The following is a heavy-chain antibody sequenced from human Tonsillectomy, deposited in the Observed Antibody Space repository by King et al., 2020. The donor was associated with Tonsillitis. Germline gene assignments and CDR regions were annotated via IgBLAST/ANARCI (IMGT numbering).Heavy chain of an antibody. Sequence: VQLVESGGGLVQPGGSLRLSCAASGFTFSSYWMSWVRQAPGKGREWVANIKQDGREKYYVDSVKGRFTISRDNAKDSLYLQMNGLRAEDTAVCYCARRGGASDDSTIYYFYYYYMDVWGKGTTVTVSS. CDR3: ARRGGASDDSTIYYFYYYYMDV. CDR2: IKQDGREK. CDR1: GFTFSSYW. D-gene: IGHD2/OR15-2a*01. J-gene: IGHJ6*03. V-gene: IGHV3-7*01.